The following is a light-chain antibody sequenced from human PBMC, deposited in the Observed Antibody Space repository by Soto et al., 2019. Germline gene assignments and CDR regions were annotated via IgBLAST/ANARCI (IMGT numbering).Light chain of an antibody. Sequence: QSALTQPASVSGSPGQSITISCTGTSSDVGSYNLVSWYQQHPGKAPILMIYEGSKRPSGVSNRFSGSKSGNTASLTISGLQAEDEADYYCCSYAGSSTWVFGTGTKLTVL. V-gene: IGLV2-23*01. CDR3: CSYAGSSTWV. CDR2: EGS. J-gene: IGLJ1*01. CDR1: SSDVGSYNL.